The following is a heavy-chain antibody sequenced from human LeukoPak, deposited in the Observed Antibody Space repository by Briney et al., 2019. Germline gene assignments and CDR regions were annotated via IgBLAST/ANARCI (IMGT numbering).Heavy chain of an antibody. D-gene: IGHD5-12*01. J-gene: IGHJ6*02. Sequence: ASVKVSCKASGYTFTGYYMHWVRQAPGQGLAWMGWINPNSGGTNYAQKFQGRVTMTRDTSISTAYMELSRLRSDDTAVYYCARVDYLDIVGYYYYGMDVWGQGTTVTVSS. CDR3: ARVDYLDIVGYYYYGMDV. V-gene: IGHV1-2*02. CDR2: INPNSGGT. CDR1: GYTFTGYY.